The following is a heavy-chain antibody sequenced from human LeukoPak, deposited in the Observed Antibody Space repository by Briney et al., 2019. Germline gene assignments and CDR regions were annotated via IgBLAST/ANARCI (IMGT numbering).Heavy chain of an antibody. D-gene: IGHD4-17*01. J-gene: IGHJ2*01. CDR2: ISYDGSNK. V-gene: IGHV3-30-3*01. Sequence: PGGSLRLSCAASGFTFSSYAMHWVRQAPGKGLEWVAVISYDGSNKYYADSVKGRFTISRDNSRNTVYQQMNSLRAEDTAVYYCARGHYAKTGYFDLWGRGALVTVSS. CDR3: ARGHYAKTGYFDL. CDR1: GFTFSSYA.